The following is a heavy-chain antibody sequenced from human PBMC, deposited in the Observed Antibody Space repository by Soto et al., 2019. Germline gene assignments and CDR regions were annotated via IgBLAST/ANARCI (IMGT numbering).Heavy chain of an antibody. V-gene: IGHV3-21*01. CDR3: ARDGSGWSRSP. Sequence: GGSLRLSCAASGFTFSAYSISWLRQAPGKGLDWVSTISTTYKIYYTDSVNGRFTISRDNAQNSLYLEMNSLRVEDTAVYYCARDGSGWSRSPWGQGTLVTVS. D-gene: IGHD6-19*01. CDR2: ISTTYKI. CDR1: GFTFSAYS. J-gene: IGHJ5*02.